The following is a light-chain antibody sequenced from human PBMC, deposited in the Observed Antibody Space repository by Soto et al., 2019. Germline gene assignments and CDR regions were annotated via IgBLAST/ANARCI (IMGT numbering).Light chain of an antibody. Sequence: DIQLTQSPSFLSASVGDRVTITCRANQGISSYFAWYQQKPGKAPKLLIYAVSTLQSGVPSRFSGSASGTEFALTISSPQPEDFATYYCQQLNRYRLTFGGGTKVEIK. CDR3: QQLNRYRLT. CDR1: QGISSY. J-gene: IGKJ4*01. CDR2: AVS. V-gene: IGKV1-9*01.